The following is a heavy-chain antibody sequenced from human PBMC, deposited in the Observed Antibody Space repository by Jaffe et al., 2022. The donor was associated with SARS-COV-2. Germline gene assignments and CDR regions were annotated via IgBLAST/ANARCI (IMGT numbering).Heavy chain of an antibody. V-gene: IGHV4-39*01. CDR1: GGSISSSSYY. CDR3: ARGLDYDSSGYHLNNWFDP. D-gene: IGHD3-22*01. J-gene: IGHJ5*02. Sequence: QLQLQESGPGLVKPSETLSLTCTVSGGSISSSSYYWGWIRQPPGKGLEWIGSIYYSGSTYYNPSLKSRVTISVDTSKNQFSLKLSSVTAADTAVYYCARGLDYDSSGYHLNNWFDPWGQGTLVTVSS. CDR2: IYYSGST.